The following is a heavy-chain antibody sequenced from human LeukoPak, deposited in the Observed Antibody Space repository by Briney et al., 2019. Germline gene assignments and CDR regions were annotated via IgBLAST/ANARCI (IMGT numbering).Heavy chain of an antibody. Sequence: GGSLRLSCAASEFTFSDYYMSWIRQAPEKGLEWVSYISSSSNYTNYADSVKGRFTISRDNAKNSLYLQMNSLTAEDTAVYYCARQGNNWFDPWGQGTLVTVSS. J-gene: IGHJ5*02. CDR1: EFTFSDYY. CDR3: ARQGNNWFDP. CDR2: ISSSSNYT. V-gene: IGHV3-11*06.